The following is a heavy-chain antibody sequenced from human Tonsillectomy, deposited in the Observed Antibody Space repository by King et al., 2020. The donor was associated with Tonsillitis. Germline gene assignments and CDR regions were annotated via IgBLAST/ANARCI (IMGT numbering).Heavy chain of an antibody. CDR2: ISYDGSTK. J-gene: IGHJ6*03. CDR1: GFSFSTSG. V-gene: IGHV3-30*18. Sequence: QLVQSGGGVVQPGRSLRLSCAASGFSFSTSGMHWVRQAPGKGLEWVALISYDGSTKYYGDSLKGRFTISRDNFKNTLYLEMTSLKAEDTAVYYCAKDLTGGNNSYYYMDVWGKGTTVTVSS. D-gene: IGHD7-27*01. CDR3: AKDLTGGNNSYYYMDV.